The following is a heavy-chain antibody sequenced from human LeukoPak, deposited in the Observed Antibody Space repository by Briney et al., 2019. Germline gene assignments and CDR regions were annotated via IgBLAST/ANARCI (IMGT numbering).Heavy chain of an antibody. J-gene: IGHJ3*02. CDR3: AGTYDSSGYFIRHAFDI. D-gene: IGHD3-22*01. V-gene: IGHV4-31*03. Sequence: PSETLSLTCTVSGGSISSGGYYWSWIRQHPGKGLEWIGYIYYSGSTYYNPSLKSRVTISVDTSKNQFSLKLSSVTAADTAVYYCAGTYDSSGYFIRHAFDIWGQGTMVTVSS. CDR2: IYYSGST. CDR1: GGSISSGGYY.